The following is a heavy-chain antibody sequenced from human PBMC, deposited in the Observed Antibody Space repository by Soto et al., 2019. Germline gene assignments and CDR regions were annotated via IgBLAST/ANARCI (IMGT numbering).Heavy chain of an antibody. Sequence: PSETLSLTCNVSGGSINSYYWSWIRQSPGKGLEWIGYVYYTGDTNYNPSLKSRVTISVDPSKSQFSLKLNSVTAADTAVYFCARLGASRTXVWGXGXXVTV. D-gene: IGHD7-27*01. CDR3: ARLGASRTXV. CDR1: GGSINSYY. V-gene: IGHV4-59*01. J-gene: IGHJ3*01. CDR2: VYYTGDT.